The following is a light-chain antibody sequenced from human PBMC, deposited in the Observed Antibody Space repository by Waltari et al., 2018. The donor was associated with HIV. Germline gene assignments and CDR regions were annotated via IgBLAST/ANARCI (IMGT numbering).Light chain of an antibody. Sequence: SYVLTQLPSVTVVTGHTARITCGGNNIGTISAQWYHQKPGQAPVLVVHDDSDRTTGIPERFSVSNSGNTATVTISRGEAGDEDDDYCQVWDNGSDHPVIFGGGTKLTVL. CDR3: QVWDNGSDHPVI. CDR1: NIGTIS. V-gene: IGLV3-21*02. CDR2: DDS. J-gene: IGLJ2*01.